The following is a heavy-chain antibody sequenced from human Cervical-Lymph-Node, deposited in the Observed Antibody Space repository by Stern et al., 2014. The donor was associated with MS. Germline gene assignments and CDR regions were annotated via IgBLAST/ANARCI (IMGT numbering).Heavy chain of an antibody. CDR2: IFSGIVTP. Sequence: QVQLVQSGAEVTKPGSSVKVSCKASGGTFSKFPSSWVRPAPGQGLEWLGVIFSGIVTPTCGQEFRARVTITADVTTSTVYMELSSLRSDDTAVYYCALSSETSDRWYSLGYDLWGQGTLVTVSS. CDR3: ALSSETSDRWYSLGYDL. D-gene: IGHD6-13*01. V-gene: IGHV1-69*01. CDR1: GGTFSKFP. J-gene: IGHJ5*02.